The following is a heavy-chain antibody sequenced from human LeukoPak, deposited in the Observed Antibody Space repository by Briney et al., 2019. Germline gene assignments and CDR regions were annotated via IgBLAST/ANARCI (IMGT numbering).Heavy chain of an antibody. CDR3: ARDSAMVRGVIGDAFDI. CDR1: GYTFTSYY. Sequence: ASVKVSCKASGYTFTSYYMHWVRQAPGQGLEWMGIINPSGGSTSYAQKFQGRVTMTRDTSTSTVYMELSSLRSEDTAVYYRARDSAMVRGVIGDAFDIWGQGTMVTVSS. D-gene: IGHD3-10*01. J-gene: IGHJ3*02. CDR2: INPSGGST. V-gene: IGHV1-46*01.